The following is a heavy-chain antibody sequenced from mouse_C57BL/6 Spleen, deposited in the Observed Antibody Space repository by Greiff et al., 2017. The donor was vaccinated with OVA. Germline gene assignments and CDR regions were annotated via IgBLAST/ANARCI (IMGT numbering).Heavy chain of an antibody. J-gene: IGHJ2*01. CDR2: ISYDGSN. Sequence: EVQLQESGPGLVKPSQSLSLTCSVTGYSITSGYYWYWIRQFPGNKLEWMGYISYDGSNNSNPSLKNRISITRDTSKNQFFLKLNSVTTEDAATYYCAREEFITTVIDYWGQGTTLTVSS. V-gene: IGHV3-6*01. CDR3: AREEFITTVIDY. CDR1: GYSITSGYY. D-gene: IGHD1-1*01.